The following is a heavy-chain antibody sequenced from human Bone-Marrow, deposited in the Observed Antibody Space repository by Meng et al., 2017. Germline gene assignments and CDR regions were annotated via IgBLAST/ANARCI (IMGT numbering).Heavy chain of an antibody. CDR3: RLAYCMGDCVDY. CDR1: GGSFSAYD. D-gene: IGHD2-21*01. J-gene: IGHJ4*02. Sequence: QVQVQQWGAGLLKPSETLSLTCAFYGGSFSAYDWSWIRQPPGKGLDWLGQINHSGSTNDNPSLKSRVTISIDTSRNQLSLKLSSVTAADTAVYYCRLAYCMGDCVDYWGQGTLVTVSS. CDR2: INHSGST. V-gene: IGHV4-34*01.